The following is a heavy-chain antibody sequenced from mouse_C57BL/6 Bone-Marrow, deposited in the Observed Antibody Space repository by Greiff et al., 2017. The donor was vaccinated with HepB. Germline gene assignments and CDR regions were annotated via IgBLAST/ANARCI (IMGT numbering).Heavy chain of an antibody. CDR3: ARSGGWDNY. J-gene: IGHJ2*01. CDR2: IDPSDSYT. D-gene: IGHD4-1*01. V-gene: IGHV1-50*01. Sequence: QVQLKQPGAELVKPGASVKLSCKASGYTFTSYWMQWVKQRPGQGLEWIGEIDPSDSYTNYNQKFKGKATLTVDTSSSTAYMQLSSLTSEDSAVYYCARSGGWDNYWGQGTTLTVSS. CDR1: GYTFTSYW.